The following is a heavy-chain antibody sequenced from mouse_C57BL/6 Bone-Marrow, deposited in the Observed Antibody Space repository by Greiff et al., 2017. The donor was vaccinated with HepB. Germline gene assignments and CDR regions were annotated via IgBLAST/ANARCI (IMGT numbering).Heavy chain of an antibody. CDR2: IDPSDSYT. CDR3: AGCSTGY. V-gene: IGHV1-59*01. CDR1: GYTFTSYW. Sequence: QVQLQQPGAELVRPGTSVKLSCKASGYTFTSYWMHWVKQRPGQGLEWIGVIDPSDSYTNYNQKFKGKATLTVDTSSSTAYMQLSSLTSEDSAVYYCAGCSTGYWGQGTTLTVSS. D-gene: IGHD1-1*01. J-gene: IGHJ2*01.